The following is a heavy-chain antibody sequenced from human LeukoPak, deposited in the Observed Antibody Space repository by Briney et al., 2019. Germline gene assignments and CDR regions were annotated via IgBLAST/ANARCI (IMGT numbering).Heavy chain of an antibody. V-gene: IGHV4-39*01. Sequence: SEALSLTCTVPGGSISSSSYYWGWIRQPPGKGLEWIGSIYYSGSTYYNPSLKSRVTISVDTSKNQFSLKLSSVTAADTAVYYCARLVGAWGYWGQGTLVTVSS. D-gene: IGHD1-26*01. J-gene: IGHJ4*02. CDR2: IYYSGST. CDR1: GGSISSSSYY. CDR3: ARLVGAWGY.